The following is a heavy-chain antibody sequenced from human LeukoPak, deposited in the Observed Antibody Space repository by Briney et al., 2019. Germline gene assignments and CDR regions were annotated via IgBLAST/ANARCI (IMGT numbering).Heavy chain of an antibody. CDR3: AKGSTNYDFWSGYYGIYFDY. D-gene: IGHD3-3*01. J-gene: IGHJ4*02. V-gene: IGHV3-23*01. Sequence: GGSLRLSCAASGFTFSSYAMSWVRQAPGKGLEWVSAISGSGSNTYYADSEKGRFTMSRDNSQNTLYLQMNSLRAEDTAVYYCAKGSTNYDFWSGYYGIYFDYWGQGTLVTVSS. CDR1: GFTFSSYA. CDR2: ISGSGSNT.